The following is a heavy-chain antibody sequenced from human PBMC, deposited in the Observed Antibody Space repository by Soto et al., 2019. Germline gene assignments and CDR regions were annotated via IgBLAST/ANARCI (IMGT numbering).Heavy chain of an antibody. Sequence: EVQLLESGGGLVQPGGSLRLSCAASGFTFSNYAMSWVRQAPGKGLEWVSGFGTGGGADTYYADSVKGRFTISRDNSKNTLYLQMNSLRAEDTAVYYCAKDLKLVGNYYDSSGYYLDYWGQGTLVTVSS. CDR3: AKDLKLVGNYYDSSGYYLDY. D-gene: IGHD3-22*01. V-gene: IGHV3-23*01. CDR1: GFTFSNYA. CDR2: FGTGGGADT. J-gene: IGHJ4*02.